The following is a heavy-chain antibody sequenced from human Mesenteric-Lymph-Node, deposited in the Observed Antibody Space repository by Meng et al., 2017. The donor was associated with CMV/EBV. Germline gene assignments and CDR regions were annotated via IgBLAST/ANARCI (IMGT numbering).Heavy chain of an antibody. V-gene: IGHV3-21*01. CDR1: GRDFISYT. D-gene: IGHD6-13*01. CDR3: ATDYRRGAGPD. Sequence: GGSLRLSCAASGRDFISYTMNWVRQAPGKGLEWDSSVTSDSRYIFYTDSVKGRFTLSRDNAKKSLFLQMNSLRAADTAVYYCATDYRRGAGPDWGQGTLVTVSS. CDR2: VTSDSRYI. J-gene: IGHJ4*02.